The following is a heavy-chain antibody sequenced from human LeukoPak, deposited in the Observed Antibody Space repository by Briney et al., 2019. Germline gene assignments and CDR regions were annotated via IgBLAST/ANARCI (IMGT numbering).Heavy chain of an antibody. Sequence: GSSVKVSCKAPGGTFTSYAISWVRQAPGQGLEWMGGILPILGIANYAQKFQGRGTITADKSTSTGYMELRSLRSEDTAVYYCASARGSGSYYSFRLRPGPTNYGMDVWGQGTTVTVSS. V-gene: IGHV1-69*04. J-gene: IGHJ6*02. CDR1: GGTFTSYA. CDR3: ASARGSGSYYSFRLRPGPTNYGMDV. D-gene: IGHD3-10*01. CDR2: ILPILGIA.